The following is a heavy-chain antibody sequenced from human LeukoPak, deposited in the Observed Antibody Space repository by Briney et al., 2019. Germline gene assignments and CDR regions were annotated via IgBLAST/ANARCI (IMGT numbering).Heavy chain of an antibody. J-gene: IGHJ5*02. CDR3: ARGGGAMVRGVRRRNWFDP. D-gene: IGHD3-10*01. CDR2: ISSSSGYI. V-gene: IGHV3-21*01. Sequence: PGGSLRLSCAASGFTFSSYSMNWVRQAPGKGLEWVSSISSSSGYIYYADSVKGRFTISRDNAKNSLYLQMNSLRAEDTAVYYCARGGGAMVRGVRRRNWFDPWGQGTLVTVSS. CDR1: GFTFSSYS.